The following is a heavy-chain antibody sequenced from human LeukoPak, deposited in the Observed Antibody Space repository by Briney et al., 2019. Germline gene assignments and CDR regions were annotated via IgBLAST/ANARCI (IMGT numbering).Heavy chain of an antibody. Sequence: PGGSLRLSCVASGFTFSSYAMSWVRQAPGKGLEWVSAISGSGGSTYYADSVKGRFTISRDNSKNTLYLQMNSLRAEDTAVYYCAKSYYDFWSGYYKYYFDYWGQGTLVTVSS. CDR3: AKSYYDFWSGYYKYYFDY. D-gene: IGHD3-3*01. CDR2: ISGSGGST. CDR1: GFTFSSYA. V-gene: IGHV3-23*01. J-gene: IGHJ4*02.